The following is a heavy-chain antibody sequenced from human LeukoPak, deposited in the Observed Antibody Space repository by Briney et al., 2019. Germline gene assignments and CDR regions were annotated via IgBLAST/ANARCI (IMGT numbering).Heavy chain of an antibody. V-gene: IGHV3-74*01. CDR2: INSDGSST. Sequence: GGSLRLSCAASGFTFSSYWMHWVRQAPGKGLVWVSRINSDGSSTSYADSVKGRFTISRDTSKNTLYLQINSLRVEDTAVYYCIVFGDSNHWGQGTLVTVSS. J-gene: IGHJ5*02. CDR1: GFTFSSYW. CDR3: IVFGDSNH. D-gene: IGHD4-17*01.